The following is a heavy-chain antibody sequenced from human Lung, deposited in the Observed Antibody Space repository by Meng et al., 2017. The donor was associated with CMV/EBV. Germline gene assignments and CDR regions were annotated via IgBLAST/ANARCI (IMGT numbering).Heavy chain of an antibody. D-gene: IGHD2/OR15-2a*01. J-gene: IGHJ5*02. CDR3: ARGGNFDP. CDR1: GYPFSTYT. V-gene: IGHV7-4-1*02. Sequence: VPLVQSGSELNKPGAAVKFSCKASGYPFSTYTINWVRQAHGRVLEWMGWISTNTGTPTYTQGFTGRFVFSLDTSVSTAYLQISSLKAEDTAVYYCARGGNFDPWGQGTLVTVSS. CDR2: ISTNTGTP.